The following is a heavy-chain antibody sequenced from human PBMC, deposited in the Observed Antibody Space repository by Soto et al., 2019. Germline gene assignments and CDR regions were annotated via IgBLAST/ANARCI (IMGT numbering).Heavy chain of an antibody. V-gene: IGHV1-3*01. CDR2: INPDNANT. CDR1: GYTFISRA. D-gene: IGHD2-15*01. Sequence: QVQLVQSGAEVKKPGASVKISCEASGYTFISRALHWVRQTPGQRLEWMGWINPDNANTKYSQNFQGRVTFTRDTSATPAYMELSSLRSEDTAVYFCARDPGSGHYFDYWGQGTLVTVSS. CDR3: ARDPGSGHYFDY. J-gene: IGHJ4*02.